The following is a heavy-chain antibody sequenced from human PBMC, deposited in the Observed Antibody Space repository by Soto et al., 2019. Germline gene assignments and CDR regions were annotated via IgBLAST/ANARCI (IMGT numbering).Heavy chain of an antibody. V-gene: IGHV4-39*01. J-gene: IGHJ6*02. D-gene: IGHD2-15*01. CDR1: GGSISSNSYS. CDR3: ATHPGYCSGGRCNGHSTLDV. Sequence: SETLSLTCSVSGGSISSNSYSWGWIRQPPGKGLEWIATLYSDRDTYYNPSLKSRVTISADTSQNQFSLDLTSVTATETAVYFCATHPGYCSGGRCNGHSTLDVWGQGTTVTVSS. CDR2: LYSDRDT.